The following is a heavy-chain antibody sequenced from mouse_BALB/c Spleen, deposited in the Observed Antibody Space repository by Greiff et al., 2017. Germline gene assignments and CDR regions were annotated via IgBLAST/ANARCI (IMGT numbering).Heavy chain of an antibody. D-gene: IGHD3-3*01. CDR2: ISSGGSYT. V-gene: IGHV5-6*01. J-gene: IGHJ4*01. Sequence: VQVVESGGGLVKPGGSLKLSCAASGFTFSSYGMSWVRQTPDKRLEWVATISSGGSYTYYPDSVKGRFTISRDNAKNTLYLQMSSLKSEDTAMYYCARHGGRGAMDYWGQGTSVTVAS. CDR3: ARHGGRGAMDY. CDR1: GFTFSSYG.